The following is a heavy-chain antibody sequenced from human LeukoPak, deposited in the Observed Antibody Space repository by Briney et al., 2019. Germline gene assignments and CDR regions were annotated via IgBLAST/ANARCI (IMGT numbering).Heavy chain of an antibody. CDR1: GAAISTYY. Sequence: SETLSLTCTVSGAAISTYYWSWIRQSPGKGLEWIGYLYSRGSPNYNPSLKRRVTISVDTSKNHFSLTLSSVTAADTAVYYCARLQPNSGEWAFDIWGQGTMVTVSS. V-gene: IGHV4-59*01. CDR2: LYSRGSP. J-gene: IGHJ3*02. D-gene: IGHD1-1*01. CDR3: ARLQPNSGEWAFDI.